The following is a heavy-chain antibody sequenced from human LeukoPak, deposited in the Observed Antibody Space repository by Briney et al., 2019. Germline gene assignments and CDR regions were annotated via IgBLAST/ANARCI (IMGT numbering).Heavy chain of an antibody. J-gene: IGHJ4*02. V-gene: IGHV5-51*01. Sequence: GESLKISCKASGYSFTTFWVGWVRQMPGKGLEWVGIIYPGDSDTRYSPSFQGQVTISADKSISTAYLQWSSLKASDTAMYYCARQDGYISYYFDYWGQGTLVTVSS. CDR1: GYSFTTFW. CDR3: ARQDGYISYYFDY. CDR2: IYPGDSDT. D-gene: IGHD5-24*01.